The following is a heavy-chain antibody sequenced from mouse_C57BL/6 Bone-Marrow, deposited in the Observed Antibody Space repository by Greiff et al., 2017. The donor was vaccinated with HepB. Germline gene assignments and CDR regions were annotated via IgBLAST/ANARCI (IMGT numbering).Heavy chain of an antibody. CDR3: VRQGGYSPYYFDY. Sequence: EVHLVESGGGLVQPKGSLKLSCAASGFSFNTYAMNWVRQAPGKGLEWVARIRSKSNNYATYYADSVKDRFTISRDDSESMLYLQMNNLKTEDTAMYYCVRQGGYSPYYFDYWGQGTTLTVSS. V-gene: IGHV10-1*01. CDR1: GFSFNTYA. CDR2: IRSKSNNYAT. D-gene: IGHD2-2*01. J-gene: IGHJ2*01.